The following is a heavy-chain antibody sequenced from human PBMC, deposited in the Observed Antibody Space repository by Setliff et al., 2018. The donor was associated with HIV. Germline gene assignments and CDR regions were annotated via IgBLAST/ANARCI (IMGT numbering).Heavy chain of an antibody. CDR1: GGSISSGGYY. J-gene: IGHJ4*02. CDR3: SRIVSGSDYVVDY. D-gene: IGHD5-12*01. Sequence: SETLSLTCTVSGGSISSGGYYWGWIRQPPGRGLEWIGNIYHSGSTYYNASLKSRVTISVDTSKNQFSLKLSSVTAADTAVYYCSRIVSGSDYVVDYWGQGTLVTVSS. V-gene: IGHV4-39*07. CDR2: IYHSGST.